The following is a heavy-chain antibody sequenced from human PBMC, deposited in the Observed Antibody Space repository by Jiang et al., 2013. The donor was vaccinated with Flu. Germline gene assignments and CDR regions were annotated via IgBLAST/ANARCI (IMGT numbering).Heavy chain of an antibody. Sequence: IIYPGDSDTRYSPSFQGQVTISADKSISTAYLQWSSLKASDTAMYYCARSFIAVAGTPLDWYFDLWGRGTLVTVSS. D-gene: IGHD6-19*01. J-gene: IGHJ2*01. V-gene: IGHV5-51*01. CDR3: ARSFIAVAGTPLDWYFDL. CDR2: IYPGDSDT.